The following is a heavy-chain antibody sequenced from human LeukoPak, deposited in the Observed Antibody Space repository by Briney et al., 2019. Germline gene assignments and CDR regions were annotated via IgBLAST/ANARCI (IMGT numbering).Heavy chain of an antibody. V-gene: IGHV4-61*02. Sequence: SQTLSLTCTVSGGSISSGSYYWSWIRQPAGKGLEWIGRIYTSGSTNYNHSLKSRVTISVDTSKNQFSLKLSSVTAADTAVYYCAMRTYYYDSSGYYDGAFDIWGQGTMVTVSS. CDR1: GGSISSGSYY. CDR3: AMRTYYYDSSGYYDGAFDI. D-gene: IGHD3-22*01. J-gene: IGHJ3*02. CDR2: IYTSGST.